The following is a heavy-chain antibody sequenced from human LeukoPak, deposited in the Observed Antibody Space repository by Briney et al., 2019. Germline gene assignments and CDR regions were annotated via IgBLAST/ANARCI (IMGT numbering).Heavy chain of an antibody. J-gene: IGHJ6*02. CDR2: MSYDGSYK. CDR1: GFTFSAYG. V-gene: IGHV3-30*18. D-gene: IGHD4-23*01. CDR3: AKEGKLQSGMDV. Sequence: GSLRLSCAASGFTFSAYGMHWVRQAPGKGLEWVAVMSYDGSYKHYADSAKGRFTISRDNSKNTLYLQMNSLRAEDTAIYYCAKEGKLQSGMDVWGQGTTVTVSS.